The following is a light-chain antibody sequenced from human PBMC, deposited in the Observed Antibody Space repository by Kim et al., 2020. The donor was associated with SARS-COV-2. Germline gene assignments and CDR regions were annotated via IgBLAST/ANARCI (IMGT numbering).Light chain of an antibody. CDR2: DAS. V-gene: IGKV1-8*01. J-gene: IGKJ4*01. Sequence: ASTGDTVTITCRASQDISGYLAWYQQKAGRAPKLLIYDASTLQSGVPSRFSGSESGTDFTLTISCLQSEDFATYYCQQYYSYPLTFGGGTKVEIK. CDR3: QQYYSYPLT. CDR1: QDISGY.